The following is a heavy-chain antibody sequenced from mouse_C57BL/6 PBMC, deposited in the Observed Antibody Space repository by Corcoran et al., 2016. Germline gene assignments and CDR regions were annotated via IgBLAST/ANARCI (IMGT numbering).Heavy chain of an antibody. CDR2: INPYNGGT. V-gene: IGHV1-19*01. J-gene: IGHJ2*01. CDR3: ARQTAQAIDY. D-gene: IGHD3-2*02. CDR1: GYTFTDYY. Sequence: EVQLQQSGPVLVKPGPSVKMSCKASGYTFTDYYMNWVKQSHGKSLEWIGVINPYNGGTSYNQKFKGKATLTVDKSSSTAYMELNSLTSEDSAVYYCARQTAQAIDYWGQGTTLTVSP.